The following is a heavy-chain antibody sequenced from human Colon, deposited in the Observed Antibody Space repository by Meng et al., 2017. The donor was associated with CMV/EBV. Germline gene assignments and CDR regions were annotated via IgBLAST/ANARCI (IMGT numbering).Heavy chain of an antibody. V-gene: IGHV3-23*01. Sequence: SCAASGFTVSISTMSWVRQAPGKGLEWVSAISGSGGSTYYTDSVKGRFTISRDNSKNTLYLQMNSLRAEDTAIYYCAKDVDVLRAFDYWGQGTLVTVSS. J-gene: IGHJ4*02. CDR3: AKDVDVLRAFDY. D-gene: IGHD2-8*01. CDR1: GFTVSIST. CDR2: ISGSGGST.